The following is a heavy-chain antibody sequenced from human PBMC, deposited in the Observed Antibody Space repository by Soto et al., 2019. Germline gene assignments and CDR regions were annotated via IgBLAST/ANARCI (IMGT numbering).Heavy chain of an antibody. CDR1: GYTFTSYG. J-gene: IGHJ5*02. CDR3: ARALGLLDFLPQGFDP. Sequence: ASVKVSCKASGYTFTSYGISWVRQAPGQGLEWMGWISAYNGNTNYAQKLQGRVTMTTDTSTSTAYMELRSLRSDDTAVYYCARALGLLDFLPQGFDPWGQETLVTVS. D-gene: IGHD3-3*01. CDR2: ISAYNGNT. V-gene: IGHV1-18*01.